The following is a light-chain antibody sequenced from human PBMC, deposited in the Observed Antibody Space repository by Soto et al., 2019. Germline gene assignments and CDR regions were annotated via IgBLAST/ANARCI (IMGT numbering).Light chain of an antibody. J-gene: IGLJ1*01. CDR2: EVT. Sequence: QSALTQPASVSGSPGQSITISCTGTSSDVGSYNLVSWYQQHPGKAPKLMIYEVTKRPSGISNRFSGSKSGNTASLTISGLQADDEADYYCCSYAGTSTYVFGTGTTVTVL. CDR3: CSYAGTSTYV. V-gene: IGLV2-23*02. CDR1: SSDVGSYNL.